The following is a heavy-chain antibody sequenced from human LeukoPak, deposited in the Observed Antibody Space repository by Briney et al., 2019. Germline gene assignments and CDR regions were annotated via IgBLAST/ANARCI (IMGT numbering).Heavy chain of an antibody. Sequence: PGGSLRLSCTASGFTFSSYSMNWVRQAPGKGPEWVSYISGSSSTIYYADSVKGRFTVSRDTAKNSLYLQMNSLRDEDTAIYYCARDYAFALDYWGQGTLVTVSS. CDR2: ISGSSSTI. D-gene: IGHD3-16*01. CDR1: GFTFSSYS. J-gene: IGHJ4*02. V-gene: IGHV3-48*02. CDR3: ARDYAFALDY.